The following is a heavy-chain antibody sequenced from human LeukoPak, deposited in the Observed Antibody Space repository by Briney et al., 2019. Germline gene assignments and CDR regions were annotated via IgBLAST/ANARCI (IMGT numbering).Heavy chain of an antibody. CDR3: ARGRKRYYDFWSGPWYFDL. Sequence: ASVKVSCKASGYTFTSYDINWVRQATGQGLEWMGWMNPNSGNTGYAQKFQGRVTMTSNTSISTAYMELSSLRSEDTAVYYCARGRKRYYDFWSGPWYFDLWGRGTLVTVSS. J-gene: IGHJ2*01. D-gene: IGHD3-3*01. CDR1: GYTFTSYD. V-gene: IGHV1-8*01. CDR2: MNPNSGNT.